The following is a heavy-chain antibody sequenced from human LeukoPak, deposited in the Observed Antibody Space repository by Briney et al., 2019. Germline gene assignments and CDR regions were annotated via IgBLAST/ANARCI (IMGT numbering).Heavy chain of an antibody. D-gene: IGHD5-18*01. V-gene: IGHV3-48*04. CDR2: ITRSGNNI. J-gene: IGHJ4*02. Sequence: GESLRLSCAASGFTFTTYWMSWVRQAPGKGLEWVSYITRSGNNIYYADSVKGRFTISRDNAKNSLYLQMNSLRAEDTAVYYCARDRIQLWPSPDYWGQGTLVTVSS. CDR3: ARDRIQLWPSPDY. CDR1: GFTFTTYW.